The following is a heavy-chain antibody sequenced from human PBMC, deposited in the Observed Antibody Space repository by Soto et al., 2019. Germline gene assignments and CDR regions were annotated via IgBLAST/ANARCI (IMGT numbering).Heavy chain of an antibody. J-gene: IGHJ3*02. D-gene: IGHD7-27*01. Sequence: ASVKVSCKASGYTFTSYGISWVRQASGQGLEWMGWISAYNGHTNYAQKLQGRVTMTTDTSTRKPYLQLRSLRSDDTALYYCAVEDPGDAFDIWGQGTMVTVSS. CDR2: ISAYNGHT. CDR1: GYTFTSYG. V-gene: IGHV1-18*01. CDR3: AVEDPGDAFDI.